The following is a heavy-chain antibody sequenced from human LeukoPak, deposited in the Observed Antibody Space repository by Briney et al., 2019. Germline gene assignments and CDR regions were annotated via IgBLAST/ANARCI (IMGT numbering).Heavy chain of an antibody. CDR1: GDSVSSNSAA. V-gene: IGHV6-1*01. Sequence: SQTLSLTCAISGDSVSSNSAAWNWIRQSPSRGLEWLGRTYHRSKWYNDFAVSVKSRITINPDTSKNQFSLQLSSMTPEDTAVYYCTRGHWSAFDIWGQGTMVTVSS. D-gene: IGHD2-8*02. CDR3: TRGHWSAFDI. J-gene: IGHJ3*02. CDR2: TYHRSKWYN.